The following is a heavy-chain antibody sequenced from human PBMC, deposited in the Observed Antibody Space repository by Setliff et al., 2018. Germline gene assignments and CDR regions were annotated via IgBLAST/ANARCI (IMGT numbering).Heavy chain of an antibody. Sequence: PGGSLRLSCAASEFTLSTYWIHWVRQAPRKGLVWVSRINSDGSTTTYADSVKGRFTISRDNARNALYLQMVSLRGEDTGVYYCGRAQRHLNNTNYYGTYYFDYWGQGTLVTVSS. CDR2: INSDGSTT. V-gene: IGHV3-74*01. J-gene: IGHJ4*02. D-gene: IGHD3-10*01. CDR1: EFTLSTYW. CDR3: GRAQRHLNNTNYYGTYYFDY.